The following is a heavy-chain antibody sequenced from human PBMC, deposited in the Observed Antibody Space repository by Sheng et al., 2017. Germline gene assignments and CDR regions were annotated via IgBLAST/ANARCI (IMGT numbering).Heavy chain of an antibody. Sequence: EVQLVESGGGLVQPGGSLRLSCAASGFTFSSYWMSWVRQAPGKGLEWVANIKQDGSEKYYVDSVKGRFTISRDNAKNSLYLQMNSLRAEDTAVYYCARELSYYDFWSGLVGAFDIWGQGTMVTV. CDR2: IKQDGSEK. CDR3: ARELSYYDFWSGLVGAFDI. V-gene: IGHV3-7*01. D-gene: IGHD3-3*01. CDR1: GFTFSSYW. J-gene: IGHJ3*02.